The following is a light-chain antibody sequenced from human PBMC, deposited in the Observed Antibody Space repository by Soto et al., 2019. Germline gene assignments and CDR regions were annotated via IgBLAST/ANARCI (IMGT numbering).Light chain of an antibody. CDR2: GAS. CDR1: QSVSSSF. Sequence: EIVLTQSPVTLSLSAGERATLSCRASQSVSSSFLAWYQQKPGQAPRLLIYGASSRATGIPDSFSGSGSGTDFTLTISRLEPEDFAVYYCQQYGSSVTFGPGTKVDIK. J-gene: IGKJ3*01. V-gene: IGKV3-20*01. CDR3: QQYGSSVT.